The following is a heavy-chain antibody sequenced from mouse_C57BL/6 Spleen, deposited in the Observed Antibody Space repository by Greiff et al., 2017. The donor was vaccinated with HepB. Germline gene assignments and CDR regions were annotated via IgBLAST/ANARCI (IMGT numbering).Heavy chain of an antibody. D-gene: IGHD2-5*01. CDR2: ISDGGSYT. CDR1: GFTFSSYA. Sequence: EVKLVESGGGLVKPGGSLKLSCAASGFTFSSYAMSWVRQTPEKRLEWVATISDGGSYTYYPDNVKGRFTISRDNAKNNLYLQMSHLKSEDTAMYYCARESGNYYSNYGFAYWGQGTLVTVSA. CDR3: ARESGNYYSNYGFAY. J-gene: IGHJ3*01. V-gene: IGHV5-4*01.